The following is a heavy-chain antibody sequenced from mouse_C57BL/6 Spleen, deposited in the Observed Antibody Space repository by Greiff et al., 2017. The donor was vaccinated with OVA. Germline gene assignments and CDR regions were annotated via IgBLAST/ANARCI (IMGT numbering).Heavy chain of an antibody. V-gene: IGHV6-3*01. CDR2: IRLKSDNYAT. D-gene: IGHD4-1*01. CDR3: TRTGAYYYAMDY. J-gene: IGHJ4*01. Sequence: EVKVEESGGGLVQPGGSMKLSCVASGFTFSNYWMNWVRQSPEKGLEWVAQIRLKSDNYATHYAESVKGRFTISRDDSKSSVYLQMNNLRAEDTGIYYCTRTGAYYYAMDYWGQGTSVTVSS. CDR1: GFTFSNYW.